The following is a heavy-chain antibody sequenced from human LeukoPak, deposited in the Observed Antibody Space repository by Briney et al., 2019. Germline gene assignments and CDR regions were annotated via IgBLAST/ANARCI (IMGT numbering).Heavy chain of an antibody. CDR2: INHSGST. Sequence: SETLSLTCAVYGGSFSGYYWSWIRQLPGKGLEWIGEINHSGSTNYNPSLKSRVTISVDTSKNQFSLKLSSVTAADTAVYYCARSGYSSGYHLYWGQGTLVTVSS. CDR1: GGSFSGYY. CDR3: ARSGYSSGYHLY. J-gene: IGHJ4*02. V-gene: IGHV4-34*01. D-gene: IGHD6-19*01.